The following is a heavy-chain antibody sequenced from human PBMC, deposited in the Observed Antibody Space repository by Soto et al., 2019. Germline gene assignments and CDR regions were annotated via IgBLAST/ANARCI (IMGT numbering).Heavy chain of an antibody. V-gene: IGHV3-48*01. CDR3: ARALGYAFDI. CDR1: GFTFCSYS. J-gene: IGHJ3*02. D-gene: IGHD7-27*01. CDR2: ISSSSSTI. Sequence: PGGSRRLSCAASGFTFCSYSMNWVRQAPGKGLEWVSYISSSSSTIYYANSVKGRFTISRDNSKNTLYLQMGSLRAEDMAVYYCARALGYAFDIWGQGTMVTVS.